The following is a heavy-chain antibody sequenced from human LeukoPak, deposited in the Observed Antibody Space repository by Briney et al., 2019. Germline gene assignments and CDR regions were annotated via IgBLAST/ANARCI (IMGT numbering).Heavy chain of an antibody. CDR1: GFTFDDYA. CDR2: ISWDSGSI. V-gene: IGHV3-9*01. CDR3: AQGDYYDSSGYGGY. J-gene: IGHJ4*02. D-gene: IGHD3-22*01. Sequence: GGSLRLSCAASGFTFDDYAMHWVRQAPGMGLEWVSGISWDSGSIGYADSVKGRFTISRDNAKNSLYLQMNSLRAEDTALYYCAQGDYYDSSGYGGYWGQGTLVTVSS.